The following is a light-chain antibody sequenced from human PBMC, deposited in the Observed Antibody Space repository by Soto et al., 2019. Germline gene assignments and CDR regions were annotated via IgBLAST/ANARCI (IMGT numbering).Light chain of an antibody. V-gene: IGLV2-14*01. CDR3: SSYTSSINVV. Sequence: QSALTQPASVSGSPGQSITISCTGTSSDVGGYNYVSWYQQHPGKAPKLMVFDVSTRPSGVSNRFSGSKSGNTASLTISGLKAADEAEYYCSSYTSSINVVFGGGTKLTVL. CDR2: DVS. J-gene: IGLJ2*01. CDR1: SSDVGGYNY.